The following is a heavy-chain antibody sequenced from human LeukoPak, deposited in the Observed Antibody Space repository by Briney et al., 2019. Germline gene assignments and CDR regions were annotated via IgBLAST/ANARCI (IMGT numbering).Heavy chain of an antibody. V-gene: IGHV3-73*01. CDR1: GFTFSGSA. Sequence: GGSLRLSCAASGFTFSGSAIHWVRQASGKGLEWVGRIRSKAKSYATEYTASVKGRFTISRDDSKNTAYLQMNSLKTEDTAVYYCTTVVGGYWGQGTLVTVSS. D-gene: IGHD2-2*01. CDR2: IRSKAKSYAT. J-gene: IGHJ4*02. CDR3: TTVVGGY.